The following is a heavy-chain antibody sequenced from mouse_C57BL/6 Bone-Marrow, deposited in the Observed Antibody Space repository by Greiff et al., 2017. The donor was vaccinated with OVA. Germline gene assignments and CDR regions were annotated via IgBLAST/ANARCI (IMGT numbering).Heavy chain of an antibody. CDR2: ISSGSSTI. CDR1: GFTFSDYG. CDR3: ASPVYYCGSEGFAY. J-gene: IGHJ3*01. D-gene: IGHD1-1*01. Sequence: EVQVVESGGGLVKPGGSLKLSCAASGFTFSDYGMHWVRQAPEKGLEWVAYISSGSSTIYYADTVKGRFTISRDNAKNTLFLQMTSLRSEDTAMYYCASPVYYCGSEGFAYWGQGTLVTVSA. V-gene: IGHV5-17*01.